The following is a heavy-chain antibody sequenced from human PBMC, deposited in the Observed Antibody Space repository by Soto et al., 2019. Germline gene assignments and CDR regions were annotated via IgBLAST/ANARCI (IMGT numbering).Heavy chain of an antibody. Sequence: PSETLSLTCAVYGGSFSPYFWSWIRQPPGKGLEWIGEINHSGSTNYNPSLTRRATLSVDTSKNQVSLKLTSVTAADTAVYYCARLASGWQYYYFDFWGRGTPVPVS. V-gene: IGHV4-34*01. J-gene: IGHJ2*01. D-gene: IGHD6-19*01. CDR3: ARLASGWQYYYFDF. CDR2: INHSGST. CDR1: GGSFSPYF.